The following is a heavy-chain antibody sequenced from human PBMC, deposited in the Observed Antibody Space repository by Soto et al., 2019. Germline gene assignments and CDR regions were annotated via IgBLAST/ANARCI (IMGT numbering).Heavy chain of an antibody. D-gene: IGHD2-21*01. CDR3: VRIPVDTYLPYWFDS. Sequence: SETLSLTCTVSGGSVTSGDYYWSWIRQPPGKGREWIGYIYYSGNTNYSPSLKSRVAITLATSHHQFFLNLSSVTAADPAVYFCVRIPVDTYLPYWFDSWGQGTLVIVSS. CDR1: GGSVTSGDYY. V-gene: IGHV4-61*08. J-gene: IGHJ5*01. CDR2: IYYSGNT.